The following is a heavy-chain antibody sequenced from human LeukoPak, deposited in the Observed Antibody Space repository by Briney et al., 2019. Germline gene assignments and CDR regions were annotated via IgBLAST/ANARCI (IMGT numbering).Heavy chain of an antibody. CDR1: GFTVSSKY. CDR3: ASGVEGGPVYFDY. CDR2: LYSGGNI. D-gene: IGHD2-8*01. Sequence: QPGGSLRLSCAASGFTVSSKYMSWVRQAPGKGLERVSGLYSGGNIYYADSVKGRFTISRDNSKNTVNLQMNSLRAEDTAVYYCASGVEGGPVYFDYWGQGTLVTVSS. V-gene: IGHV3-66*01. J-gene: IGHJ4*02.